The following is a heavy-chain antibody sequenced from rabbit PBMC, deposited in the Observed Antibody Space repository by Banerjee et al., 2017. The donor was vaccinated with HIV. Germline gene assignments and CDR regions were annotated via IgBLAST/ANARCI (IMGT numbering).Heavy chain of an antibody. Sequence: QEQLVESGGGLVQPGGSLKLSCKASGFDFSSYGVSWVRQAPGKGLEWIGYIDPVFRSTYYASWVNGRFTISSHNAQNTLYLQLNSLTAADTATYFCVRDLGGTMTIGNLWGPGTLVTVS. CDR1: GFDFSSYG. CDR2: IDPVFRST. D-gene: IGHD2-1*01. CDR3: VRDLGGTMTIGNL. J-gene: IGHJ4*01. V-gene: IGHV1S47*01.